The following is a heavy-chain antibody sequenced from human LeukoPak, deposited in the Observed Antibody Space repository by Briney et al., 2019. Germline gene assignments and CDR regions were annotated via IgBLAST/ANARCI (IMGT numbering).Heavy chain of an antibody. CDR1: GFTFSSYS. J-gene: IGHJ5*02. CDR3: ARDWGTSCYTGPCWFDP. Sequence: GGSLRLSCAASGFTFSSYSMNWVRQAPGKGLEWVSSISSSSSYIYYADSVKGRFTISRDNAKNSLYLQMNSLRAEDTAVYYCARDWGTSCYTGPCWFDPWGQGTLVTVSS. CDR2: ISSSSSYI. V-gene: IGHV3-21*01. D-gene: IGHD2-2*02.